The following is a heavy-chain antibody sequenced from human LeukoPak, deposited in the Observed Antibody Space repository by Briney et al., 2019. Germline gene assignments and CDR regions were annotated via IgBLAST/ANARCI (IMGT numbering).Heavy chain of an antibody. CDR3: ANWCGSCYFPSDY. J-gene: IGHJ4*02. V-gene: IGHV3-23*01. CDR1: GFTFKNFA. Sequence: GGSLRLSCAASGFTFKNFAMNWVRQAPGKGLEWLSAIGGSGHSTYYADSVKGRFTISRDNSKNTLYLQMNSLRAEDTAVYYCANWCGSCYFPSDYWGQGTLVTVSS. CDR2: IGGSGHST. D-gene: IGHD2-15*01.